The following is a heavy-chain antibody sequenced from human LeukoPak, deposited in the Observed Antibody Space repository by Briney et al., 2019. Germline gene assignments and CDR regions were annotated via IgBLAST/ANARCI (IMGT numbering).Heavy chain of an antibody. J-gene: IGHJ4*02. V-gene: IGHV3-7*01. CDR3: ARVTGSGWYYFDY. CDR1: GFTFSSYW. CDR2: IKQDGSEK. D-gene: IGHD6-19*01. Sequence: GGSLRLSCAASGFTFSSYWMSWVRQAPGKGLEWVANIKQDGSEKYYVDSVKGRFTISRDNAKNSLYLQMNSLRAEDTAVYYCARVTGSGWYYFDYWSQGTLVTVSS.